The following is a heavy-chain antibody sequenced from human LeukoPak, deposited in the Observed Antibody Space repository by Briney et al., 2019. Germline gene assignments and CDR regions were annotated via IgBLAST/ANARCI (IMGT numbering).Heavy chain of an antibody. CDR1: GVTLSTYA. J-gene: IGHJ4*02. Sequence: GGSLRLSCAASGVTLSTYAMSWARQAPGKGLEWVSGISSSGSGDNTYYADSVKGRFTISRDNSKNTLYLQMNSLRAEDTAVYYCAKEFIGTKRSYYFDYWGQGTLVTVSS. D-gene: IGHD3-16*02. CDR3: AKEFIGTKRSYYFDY. CDR2: ISSSGSGDNT. V-gene: IGHV3-23*01.